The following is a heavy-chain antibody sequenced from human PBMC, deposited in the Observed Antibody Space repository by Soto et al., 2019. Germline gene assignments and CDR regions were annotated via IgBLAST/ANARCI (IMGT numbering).Heavy chain of an antibody. CDR2: IYYSGST. D-gene: IGHD4-4*01. CDR1: GGSISSGGFY. V-gene: IGHV4-31*03. CDR3: ARRYSNSGDGFDY. J-gene: IGHJ4*02. Sequence: SETLSLTCTVSGGSISSGGFYWSWIRQHPGKGPEWIGYIYYSGSTYYNPSLKSRVTISVDTSENQFSLKLSSVTAADTAVYYCARRYSNSGDGFDYWGQGALVTAPQ.